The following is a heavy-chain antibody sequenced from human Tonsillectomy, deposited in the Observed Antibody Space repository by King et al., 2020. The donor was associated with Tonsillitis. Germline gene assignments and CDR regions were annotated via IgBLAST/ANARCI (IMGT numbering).Heavy chain of an antibody. D-gene: IGHD4-17*01. Sequence: VQLVQSGGGVVQPGRSLRLSCAASGFTFSSYGMHWVRQAPGKGLEWVAVISYDGSNKYYADSVKGRFTISRDNSKNQLHLQMNSLRAEDTAVYYCAKTVGDHDGDYGSGYWGQGTLVTVSS. CDR3: AKTVGDHDGDYGSGY. CDR1: GFTFSSYG. V-gene: IGHV3-33*05. J-gene: IGHJ4*02. CDR2: ISYDGSNK.